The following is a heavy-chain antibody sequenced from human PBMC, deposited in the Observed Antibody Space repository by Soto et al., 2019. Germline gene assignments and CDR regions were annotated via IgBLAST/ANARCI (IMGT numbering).Heavy chain of an antibody. D-gene: IGHD3-10*01. CDR2: IIPILGVA. CDR3: GSGIMGGDAFDI. J-gene: IGHJ3*02. V-gene: IGHV1-69*02. CDR1: GGTFSTYT. Sequence: ASVKVSCKASGGTFSTYTISWVRQAPGQGLEWMGRIIPILGVANYAQKFQGRVTIIADKSTSTAYMELSSLRSEDTAVYYYGSGIMGGDAFDIWGQGTMVTVSS.